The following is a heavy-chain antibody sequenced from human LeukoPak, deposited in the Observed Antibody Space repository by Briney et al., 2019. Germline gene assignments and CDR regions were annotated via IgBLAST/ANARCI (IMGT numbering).Heavy chain of an antibody. Sequence: GGSLRLSCATSGFTFSSYGMHWVRQAPGKGLEWVAFIRYDGSNKYYSDSVKGRFTISRDNSKNTLYLQMNSLRAEDTAVYYCATLDYYDSSGYYFDFDYWGQGTLVTVSS. J-gene: IGHJ4*02. CDR1: GFTFSSYG. CDR2: IRYDGSNK. CDR3: ATLDYYDSSGYYFDFDY. V-gene: IGHV3-30*02. D-gene: IGHD3-22*01.